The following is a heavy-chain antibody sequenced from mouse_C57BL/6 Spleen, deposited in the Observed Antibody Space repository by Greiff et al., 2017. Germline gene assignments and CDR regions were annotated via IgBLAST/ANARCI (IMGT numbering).Heavy chain of an antibody. CDR2: INPSNGGT. D-gene: IGHD2-1*01. V-gene: IGHV1-53*01. CDR1: GYTFTSYW. CDR3: ASIYYGNYFYYAMDY. Sequence: VQLQQPGTELVKPGASVKLSCKASGYTFTSYWMHWVKQRPGQGLEWIGNINPSNGGTNYNEKFKRKATLTVDKSSSTAYMQLSSLTSEDSAVYYCASIYYGNYFYYAMDYWGQGTSVTVSS. J-gene: IGHJ4*01.